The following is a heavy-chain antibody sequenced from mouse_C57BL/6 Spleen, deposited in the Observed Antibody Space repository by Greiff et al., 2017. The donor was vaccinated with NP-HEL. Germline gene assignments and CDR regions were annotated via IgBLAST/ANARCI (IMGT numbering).Heavy chain of an antibody. J-gene: IGHJ4*01. Sequence: VQLQQPGAELVKPGASVKMSCKASDYTFTSYWITWVKQRPGPGLEWIGDIYPGSGSTNYNEKFKNKATLTVDTSSSTAYMQLYSLTSEDSAVYYCARRGYSNYVGYAMDYWGQGTSVTVSS. CDR3: ARRGYSNYVGYAMDY. CDR2: IYPGSGST. D-gene: IGHD2-5*01. CDR1: DYTFTSYW. V-gene: IGHV1-55*01.